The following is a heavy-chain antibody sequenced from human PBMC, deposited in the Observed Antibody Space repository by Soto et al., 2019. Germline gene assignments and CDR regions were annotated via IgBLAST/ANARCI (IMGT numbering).Heavy chain of an antibody. V-gene: IGHV3-21*01. D-gene: IGHD3-3*01. CDR3: ARIRMDALDI. J-gene: IGHJ3*02. CDR2: ISSSSSYI. CDR1: GFTFSRYS. Sequence: EVQLVESGGGLVKPGGSLRLSCAASGFTFSRYSMNWVRQAPGKGLEWVSSISSSSSYIYYADSVKGRFTIARDNAKNALELQMNSLRAEDTAVYYCARIRMDALDIWGQGTMVTVSS.